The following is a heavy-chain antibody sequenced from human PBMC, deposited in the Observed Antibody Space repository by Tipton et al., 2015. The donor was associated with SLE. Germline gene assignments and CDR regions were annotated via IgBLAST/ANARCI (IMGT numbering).Heavy chain of an antibody. V-gene: IGHV5-51*03. CDR2: IYPDDSDT. D-gene: IGHD4-17*01. CDR3: ATPIMTTMTQEYFQP. Sequence: QLVQSGAEVKKPGESLKISCQGSGYTFTNYWIGWVRQMPGKGLEWMGNIYPDDSDTRYSPSFQGQVTISADKSINTAYLQWRSLKASDTAVYYCATPIMTTMTQEYFQPWGQGTLVTVSS. J-gene: IGHJ1*01. CDR1: GYTFTNYW.